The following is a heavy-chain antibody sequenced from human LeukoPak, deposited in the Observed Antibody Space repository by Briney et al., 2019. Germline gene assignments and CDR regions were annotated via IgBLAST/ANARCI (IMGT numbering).Heavy chain of an antibody. CDR3: ARDLSSSWYGYYFDY. CDR1: GYTFTSYA. D-gene: IGHD6-13*01. Sequence: ASVKVSCKASGYTFTSYAMHWVRQAPGQRLEWMGWINAGNGNTKYSQKFQGRVTMTRDTSISTAYMELSRLRSDDTAVYYCARDLSSSWYGYYFDYWGQGTLVTVSS. J-gene: IGHJ4*02. V-gene: IGHV1-3*01. CDR2: INAGNGNT.